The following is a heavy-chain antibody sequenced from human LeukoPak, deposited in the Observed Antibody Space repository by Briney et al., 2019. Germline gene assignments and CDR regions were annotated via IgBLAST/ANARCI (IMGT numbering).Heavy chain of an antibody. CDR1: GFTFSNYG. J-gene: IGHJ4*02. D-gene: IGHD6-13*01. CDR2: IRYDGTNK. Sequence: GGSLRLSCAASGFTFSNYGMHWVRQAPGKGLEWVAFIRYDGTNKYYADSVKGRLTISRDNSKNTLYLQMNSLRVEDTAVYYCAKVLAAAGPLDYWGQGTLVTVSS. CDR3: AKVLAAAGPLDY. V-gene: IGHV3-30*02.